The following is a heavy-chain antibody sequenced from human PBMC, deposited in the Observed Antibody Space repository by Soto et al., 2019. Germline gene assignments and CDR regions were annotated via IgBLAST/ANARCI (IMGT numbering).Heavy chain of an antibody. CDR1: GGSISSYY. V-gene: IGHV4-59*01. CDR3: ARSAGGYAWTPHSK. Sequence: SETLSLTCTVSGGSISSYYWSWIRQPPGKGLEWIGYIYYSGSTNYNPSLKSRVTISVDTSKNHFSLKLNSVTAADTALYYCARSAGGYAWTPHSKWCQGNLVTVPA. CDR2: IYYSGST. D-gene: IGHD5-12*01. J-gene: IGHJ4*02.